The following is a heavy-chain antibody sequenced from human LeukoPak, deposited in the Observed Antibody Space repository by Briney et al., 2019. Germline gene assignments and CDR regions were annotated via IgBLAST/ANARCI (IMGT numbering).Heavy chain of an antibody. CDR3: ARADYDSSGYYPYFDY. CDR2: IYYSGST. D-gene: IGHD3-22*01. J-gene: IGHJ4*02. Sequence: SETLSLTCTVSGGSISSGGYYWSWIRQHPGKGLEWIGYIYYSGSTYYNPSLKSRVTISVDTSKNQFSLKLSSVTAADTAVYYCARADYDSSGYYPYFDYWGRGTLVTVSS. V-gene: IGHV4-31*03. CDR1: GGSISSGGYY.